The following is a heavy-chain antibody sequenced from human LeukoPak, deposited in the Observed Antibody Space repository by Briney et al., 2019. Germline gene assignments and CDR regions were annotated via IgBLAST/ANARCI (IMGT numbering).Heavy chain of an antibody. CDR2: INPSGGTT. Sequence: VASVKVSCKTSGYTFTTYYMHWVRQAPGQGLEWMGIINPSGGTTNYAQKFQGRVTITRDTSTTTLYMELSSLRSEDTAVYYCARGRPGSGWSFDYWGQGTLVTVSS. V-gene: IGHV1-46*01. CDR3: ARGRPGSGWSFDY. J-gene: IGHJ4*02. D-gene: IGHD6-19*01. CDR1: GYTFTTYY.